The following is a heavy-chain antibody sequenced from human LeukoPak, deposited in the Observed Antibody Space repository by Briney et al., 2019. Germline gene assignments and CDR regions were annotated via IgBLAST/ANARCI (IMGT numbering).Heavy chain of an antibody. CDR2: ISGSGGST. J-gene: IGHJ4*02. V-gene: IGHV3-23*01. Sequence: PGGSLRLSCAASGFTFSSYAMSWVRQAPGKGLEWVSAISGSGGSTYYADSVKGRFTISRDNSKNTLYLQMNSLRAEDTAVYYCAKDPRGRTVAVAGTGDDYWGQGTLVTVSS. CDR1: GFTFSSYA. CDR3: AKDPRGRTVAVAGTGDDY. D-gene: IGHD6-19*01.